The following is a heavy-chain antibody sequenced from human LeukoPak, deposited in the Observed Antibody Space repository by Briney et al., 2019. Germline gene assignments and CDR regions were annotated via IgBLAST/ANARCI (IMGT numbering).Heavy chain of an antibody. CDR3: ARAGGYASSWAY. J-gene: IGHJ4*02. Sequence: GGSLRLSCAASGFTFSNYWMTWVRQAPGKGLEWVAHINQDGSEEHYMDSVKARFTISRDNAKNSLSLQMNSLRAEDTAVYYCARAGGYASSWAYWGQGTLVTVSS. V-gene: IGHV3-7*01. D-gene: IGHD5-12*01. CDR2: INQDGSEE. CDR1: GFTFSNYW.